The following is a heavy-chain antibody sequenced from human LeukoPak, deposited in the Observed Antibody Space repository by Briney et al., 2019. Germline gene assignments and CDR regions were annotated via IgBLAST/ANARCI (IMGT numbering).Heavy chain of an antibody. D-gene: IGHD1-26*01. CDR2: ISTYNGHT. V-gene: IGHV1-18*01. CDR1: GYTFKNYG. J-gene: IGHJ3*02. Sequence: VASVKVSCKASGYTFKNYGISWVRQAPGQGLERMGWISTYNGHTNYAQKLQGRVTMTTDTSTSTAYMELRSLRSDDTAVYYCARAGWWELPRYAFDIWGQGTMVTVSS. CDR3: ARAGWWELPRYAFDI.